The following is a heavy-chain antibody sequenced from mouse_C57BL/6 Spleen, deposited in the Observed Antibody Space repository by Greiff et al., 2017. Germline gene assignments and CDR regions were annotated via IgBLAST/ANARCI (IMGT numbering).Heavy chain of an antibody. CDR3: ESITTVGATNAMDY. D-gene: IGHD1-1*01. Sequence: QVQLQQPGAELVKPGASVKLSCKASGYTFTSYWMHWVKQRPGRGLEWIGRIDPNSGGTKYNEKFKSKATLTVDKPSSTAYMQLSSLTSEDSAVYYCESITTVGATNAMDYWGQGTSVTVSS. CDR2: IDPNSGGT. V-gene: IGHV1-72*01. J-gene: IGHJ4*01. CDR1: GYTFTSYW.